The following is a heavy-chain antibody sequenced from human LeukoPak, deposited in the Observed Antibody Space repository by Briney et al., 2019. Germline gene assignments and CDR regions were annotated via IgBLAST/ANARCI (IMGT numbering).Heavy chain of an antibody. J-gene: IGHJ6*02. CDR1: GGSISSYY. Sequence: SETLPLTCTVSGGSISSYYWSWIRQPPGKGLEWIGYIYYSGSTNYNPSLKSRVTISVDTSKNQFSLKLSSVTAVDTAVYYCARDPPPMSSGWYYYSMDVWGQGTTVTVCS. D-gene: IGHD6-19*01. CDR2: IYYSGST. V-gene: IGHV4-59*01. CDR3: ARDPPPMSSGWYYYSMDV.